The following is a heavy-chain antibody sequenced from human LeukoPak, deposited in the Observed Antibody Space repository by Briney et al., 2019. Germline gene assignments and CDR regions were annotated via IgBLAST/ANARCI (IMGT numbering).Heavy chain of an antibody. V-gene: IGHV3-9*01. CDR3: ARELDYYDSSGYYYAGYFQH. J-gene: IGHJ1*01. Sequence: GRSLRLSCAASGFTFDDYAMHWVRQAPGKGLEWVSGISWNSGSIGYADSVKGRFTISRDNAKNSLYLQMNSLRAEDTALYYCARELDYYDSSGYYYAGYFQHWGQGTLVTVSS. D-gene: IGHD3-22*01. CDR1: GFTFDDYA. CDR2: ISWNSGSI.